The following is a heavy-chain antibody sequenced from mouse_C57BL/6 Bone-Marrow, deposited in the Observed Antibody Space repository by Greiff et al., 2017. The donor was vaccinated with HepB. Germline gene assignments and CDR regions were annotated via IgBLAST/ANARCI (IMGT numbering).Heavy chain of an antibody. CDR1: GYTFTSYW. J-gene: IGHJ4*01. Sequence: QVQLQQPGAELVRPGSSVKLSCKASGYTFTSYWMHWVKQRPIQGLEWIGNIDPSDSETHYNQKFKDKATLTVDKSSSTAYMELRSLTSEDSAVYYCTRELGRGAMDYWGQGTSVTVSS. D-gene: IGHD4-1*01. CDR2: IDPSDSET. CDR3: TRELGRGAMDY. V-gene: IGHV1-52*01.